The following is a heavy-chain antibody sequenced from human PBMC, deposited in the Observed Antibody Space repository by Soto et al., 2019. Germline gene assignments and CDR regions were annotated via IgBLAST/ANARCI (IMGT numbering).Heavy chain of an antibody. D-gene: IGHD3-10*01. CDR3: ARVWGGAFDI. CDR2: IYYSGST. V-gene: IGHV4-59*01. Sequence: QVQLQESGPGLVKPSETLSLTCTVSGGSISSYYWSWIRQPPGKGLEWIGYIYYSGSTNYNPSLXRRAXLXLDTSKNQVSLKVSSVTAADTAVYYCARVWGGAFDIWGQGTMVTVSS. J-gene: IGHJ3*02. CDR1: GGSISSYY.